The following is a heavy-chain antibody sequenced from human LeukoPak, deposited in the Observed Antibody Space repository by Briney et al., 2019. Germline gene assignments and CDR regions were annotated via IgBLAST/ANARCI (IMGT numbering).Heavy chain of an antibody. CDR2: IRTDGVTT. V-gene: IGHV3-23*01. J-gene: IGHJ4*02. D-gene: IGHD5-24*01. CDR3: VKDDGWVQYAN. Sequence: PGGSLRLSCAASGFIFSRHGMNWVRQAPGKGLEWVSGIRTDGVTTYYADSVKGRFIISRDNSKNTVYLQMNSLSAEDAAVYYCVKDDGWVQYANWGQGTLVIVSS. CDR1: GFIFSRHG.